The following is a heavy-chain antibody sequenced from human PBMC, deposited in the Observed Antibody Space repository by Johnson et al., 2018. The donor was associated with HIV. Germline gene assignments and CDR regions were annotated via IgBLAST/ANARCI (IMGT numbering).Heavy chain of an antibody. V-gene: IGHV3-33*08. CDR3: TTDRATYDAFDI. CDR2: IRYDGSNR. D-gene: IGHD1-26*01. CDR1: GFTFSSYA. Sequence: QVQLVESGGGVVQPGRSLRLSCAASGFTFSSYAMHWVRQAPGKGLEWVAFIRYDGSNRYYADSVKGRFTISRDNSKNTLYLQMNSLKTEDTAVYYCTTDRATYDAFDIWGQGTMVTVSS. J-gene: IGHJ3*02.